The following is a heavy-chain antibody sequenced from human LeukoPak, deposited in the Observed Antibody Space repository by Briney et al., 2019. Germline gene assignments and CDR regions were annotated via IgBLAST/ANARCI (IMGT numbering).Heavy chain of an antibody. CDR1: GGSMSSYY. Sequence: SETLSLTCTVSGGSMSSYYWSWIRQPPGKGLEWIGYIYYSGSTNYNPSLKSRVTISVDTSKNQFSLKLSSVTAADTAVYYCARHFPPYYFDYWGQGTLVTVSS. V-gene: IGHV4-59*08. CDR3: ARHFPPYYFDY. J-gene: IGHJ4*02. CDR2: IYYSGST.